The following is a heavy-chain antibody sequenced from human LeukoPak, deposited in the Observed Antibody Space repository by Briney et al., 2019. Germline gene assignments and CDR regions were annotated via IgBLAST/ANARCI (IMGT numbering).Heavy chain of an antibody. V-gene: IGHV4-34*01. Sequence: SETLSLTCAVDGGSFSGYYWSWVRQPPGKGLEWIGKINPGGSTNYNPSLKSRVTISVDTSKNQFSLKLSSVTAADTAVYYCARLRITMVRGVKIYYYYMDVWGKGTTVTISS. CDR3: ARLRITMVRGVKIYYYYMDV. D-gene: IGHD3-10*01. CDR2: INPGGST. CDR1: GGSFSGYY. J-gene: IGHJ6*03.